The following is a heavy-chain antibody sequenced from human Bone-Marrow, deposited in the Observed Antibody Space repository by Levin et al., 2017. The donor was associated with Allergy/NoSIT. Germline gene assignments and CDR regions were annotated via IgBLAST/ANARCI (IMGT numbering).Heavy chain of an antibody. CDR1: GYTFSSHY. CDR2: INPSGGST. J-gene: IGHJ4*02. CDR3: AKGGIRGFHFDH. Sequence: GESLKISCKASGYTFSSHYIHWVRQAPGQGLEWMGAINPSGGSTRYAQKFQGRVTMTRDTSTSTVYMELSSLRSDDTAVFYCAKGGIRGFHFDHWGQGTLVTVSS. V-gene: IGHV1-46*01. D-gene: IGHD2-15*01.